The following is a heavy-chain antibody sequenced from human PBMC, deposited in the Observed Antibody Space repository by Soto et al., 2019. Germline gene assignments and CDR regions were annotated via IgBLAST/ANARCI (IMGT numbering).Heavy chain of an antibody. CDR3: ARERITMVRGVISPFGCFDY. Sequence: GASVKVSCKASGYTFTSYAMHWVRQAPGQRLEWMGWINAGNGNTKYSQKFQGRVTITRDTSASTAYMELSSLRSEDTAVYYCARERITMVRGVISPFGCFDYWGQGTLVTVS. CDR2: INAGNGNT. CDR1: GYTFTSYA. D-gene: IGHD3-10*01. V-gene: IGHV1-3*01. J-gene: IGHJ4*02.